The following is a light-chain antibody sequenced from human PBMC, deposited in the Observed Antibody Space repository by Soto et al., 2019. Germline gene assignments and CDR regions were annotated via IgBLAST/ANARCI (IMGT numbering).Light chain of an antibody. J-gene: IGLJ1*01. V-gene: IGLV1-44*01. CDR2: SNN. CDR1: SSNIGSNA. CDR3: AAWDDSLNGHV. Sequence: QSVLTQPPSASGTPGQRVTISCSGSSSNIGSNAVNWYQQLPGTAPKLLIYSNNQRPSGVPDRFSGSKSGTSASLAIRGLQSGDAADYYCAAWDDSLNGHVFGTGTKLTVL.